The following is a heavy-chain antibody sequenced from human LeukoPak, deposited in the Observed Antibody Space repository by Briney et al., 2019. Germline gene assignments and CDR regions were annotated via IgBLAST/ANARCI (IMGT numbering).Heavy chain of an antibody. Sequence: GGSLRLSCAASGFTVSSNYMSWVRQAPGKGLEWVSVIYSGGSTYYADSVKGRFTISRDNSKNTLYLQMNSLRAEDTAVYYCARARDDYYYDSSGFDYWGQGTLVTVSS. CDR3: ARARDDYYYDSSGFDY. D-gene: IGHD3-22*01. CDR2: IYSGGST. V-gene: IGHV3-53*01. CDR1: GFTVSSNY. J-gene: IGHJ4*02.